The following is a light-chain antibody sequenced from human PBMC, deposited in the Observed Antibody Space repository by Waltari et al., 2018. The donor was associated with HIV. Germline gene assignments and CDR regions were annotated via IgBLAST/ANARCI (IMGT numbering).Light chain of an antibody. J-gene: IGKJ4*01. Sequence: EIVLTQSPGTLSLSPGERATLSCKVSQSVSSSYLAWDQQKGGQAPRLLIYGPSTRATGIPDRFSGSGSGTDFTLTISRLEAEDFAVYYCQQYGSSPLTFGGGTKVEIK. CDR2: GPS. CDR3: QQYGSSPLT. V-gene: IGKV3-20*01. CDR1: QSVSSSY.